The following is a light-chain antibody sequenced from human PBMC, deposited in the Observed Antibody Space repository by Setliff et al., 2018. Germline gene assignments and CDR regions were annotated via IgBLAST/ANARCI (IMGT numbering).Light chain of an antibody. J-gene: IGLJ1*01. V-gene: IGLV2-23*02. CDR3: CSYAGISTFGPYV. CDR2: DVS. Sequence: QSVLTQPASVSGSPGQSITISCTGTSSDVGAYNYVSWYQQHTGKAPKFIIYDVSKRPSGVSNRFSGSKSGNTASLTISGLQAEDEADYYCCSYAGISTFGPYVFGTGTMVTVL. CDR1: SSDVGAYNY.